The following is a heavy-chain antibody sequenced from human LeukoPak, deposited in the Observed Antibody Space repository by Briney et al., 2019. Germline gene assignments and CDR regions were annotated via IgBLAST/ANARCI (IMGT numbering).Heavy chain of an antibody. J-gene: IGHJ4*02. CDR3: AKLISPYDS. V-gene: IGHV3-30*02. Sequence: GGSLRLSCAASGFTFSSYGMHWVRQPPGKGLEWVAFIRYDGNNKYYADSVKGRFTISRDNSKNTLYLQMNSLRAEDTAVYYCAKLISPYDSWGQGILVSVSS. CDR1: GFTFSSYG. D-gene: IGHD3/OR15-3a*01. CDR2: IRYDGNNK.